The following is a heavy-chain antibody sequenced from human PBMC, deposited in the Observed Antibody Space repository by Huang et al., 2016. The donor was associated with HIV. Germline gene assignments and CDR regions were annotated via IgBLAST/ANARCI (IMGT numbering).Heavy chain of an antibody. J-gene: IGHJ4*02. CDR1: GFTFSTYG. CDR3: VKDQGHTFMVRYHFDF. Sequence: QVQLVESGGGVVQPGRSLRLSCAASGFTFSTYGMHWVRQAAGKGLGWVTVISYDGSEKYYAESVKGRFTRSRDNSNNTLYLQMNSLRADDTAVYYCVKDQGHTFMVRYHFDFWGQGTLVTVSS. V-gene: IGHV3-30*18. D-gene: IGHD3-10*01. CDR2: ISYDGSEK.